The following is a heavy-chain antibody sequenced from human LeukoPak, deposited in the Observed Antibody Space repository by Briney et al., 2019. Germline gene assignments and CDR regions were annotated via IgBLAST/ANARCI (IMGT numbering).Heavy chain of an antibody. Sequence: PSETLSLTCTVSGGSISSSSYYWGWIRQPPGKGLEWIGSIYYSGSTYYNPSLKSRVTISVDTSKNQFSLKLSSVTAADTAVYYCARRPDYGDYGRADYFDYWGQGTLVTVSS. CDR3: ARRPDYGDYGRADYFDY. CDR2: IYYSGST. CDR1: GGSISSSSYY. V-gene: IGHV4-39*01. D-gene: IGHD4-17*01. J-gene: IGHJ4*02.